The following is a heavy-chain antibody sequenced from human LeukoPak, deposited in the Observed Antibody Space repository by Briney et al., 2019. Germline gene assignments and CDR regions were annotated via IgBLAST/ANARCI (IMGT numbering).Heavy chain of an antibody. V-gene: IGHV1-69*13. CDR1: GGTFSSYA. CDR2: IIPIFGTA. D-gene: IGHD4-11*01. Sequence: SVKVSCTASGGTFSSYAISWVRQAPGQGLEWMGGIIPIFGTANYAQTVQGRVTITADESTSTAYMELSSLRSEDTAVYYCARGTRMTTVTSPFDYWGQGTLVTVSS. J-gene: IGHJ4*02. CDR3: ARGTRMTTVTSPFDY.